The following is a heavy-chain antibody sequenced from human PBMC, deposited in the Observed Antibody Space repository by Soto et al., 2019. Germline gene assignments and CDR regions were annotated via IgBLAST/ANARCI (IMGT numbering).Heavy chain of an antibody. D-gene: IGHD1-26*01. CDR2: ASAYNRNT. CDR1: GYTFTNYG. V-gene: IGHV1-18*01. CDR3: ARERQWEPLLY. J-gene: IGHJ4*02. Sequence: QVRLVQSGAEVKRPGASVRVSCKASGYTFTNYGITWVRQDPGQGLEWMGWASAYNRNTNYAQKFEDRVIMTTDTSTGTAHMELRSLRYDDTALYFCARERQWEPLLYWGQGTLVTVSS.